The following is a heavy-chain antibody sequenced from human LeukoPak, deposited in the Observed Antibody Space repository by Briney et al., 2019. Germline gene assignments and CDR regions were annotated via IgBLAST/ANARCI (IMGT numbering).Heavy chain of an antibody. CDR1: GFTFRTFG. J-gene: IGHJ4*02. CDR2: ISYGGGDR. D-gene: IGHD6-6*01. Sequence: GGSLRLSCAASGFTFRTFGMHWVRQAPGKGLEWLTAISYGGGDRYYADSVKGRFTISRDNSRNTVYLQMDSLRPEDTAIYYCAKDLPARPAIDSWGQGTPVTVSS. CDR3: AKDLPARPAIDS. V-gene: IGHV3-30*18.